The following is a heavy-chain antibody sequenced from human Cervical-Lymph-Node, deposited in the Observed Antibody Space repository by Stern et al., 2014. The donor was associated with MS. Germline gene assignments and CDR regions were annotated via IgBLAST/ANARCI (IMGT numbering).Heavy chain of an antibody. CDR3: AKVYGSGPFDY. Sequence: EVQLVESGGTLVQPGGSLRLSCAASGFTFSSYAMRWVRQAPGQGLEWVSVISGSDGSTSYADSVKGRFTISRDNSKNTLFLQMNSLRAEDPAVYYCAKVYGSGPFDYWGQGTLVTVSS. J-gene: IGHJ4*02. CDR2: ISGSDGST. D-gene: IGHD6-19*01. CDR1: GFTFSSYA. V-gene: IGHV3-23*04.